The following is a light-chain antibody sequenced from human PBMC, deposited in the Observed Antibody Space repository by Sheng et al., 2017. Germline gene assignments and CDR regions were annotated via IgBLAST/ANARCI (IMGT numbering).Light chain of an antibody. CDR3: QQYGRSPWT. J-gene: IGKJ1*01. Sequence: EIVLTQSPGTLSLSPGERATLSCRANQRVSSSYLAWYQQKPGQAPRLLIYGASSRATGIPDRFSGSGSGTDFTLTISRLEPEDFAVYYCQQYGRSPWTFGQGTKVEIK. CDR1: QRVSSSY. CDR2: GAS. V-gene: IGKV3-20*01.